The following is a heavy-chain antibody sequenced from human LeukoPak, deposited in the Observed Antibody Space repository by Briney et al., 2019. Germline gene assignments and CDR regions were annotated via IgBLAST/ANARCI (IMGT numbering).Heavy chain of an antibody. V-gene: IGHV4-4*07. CDR2: IYTSGST. Sequence: SETLSLTCTVSGGSISSYYWSWIRQPAGKGLEWIGRIYTSGSTNYNPSLKGRVTMSVDTSKNQFSLKLSSVTAADTAVYYCARESVVALAAAGGPLQHWGQGTLVTVSS. CDR3: ARESVVALAAAGGPLQH. CDR1: GGSISSYY. J-gene: IGHJ1*01. D-gene: IGHD6-13*01.